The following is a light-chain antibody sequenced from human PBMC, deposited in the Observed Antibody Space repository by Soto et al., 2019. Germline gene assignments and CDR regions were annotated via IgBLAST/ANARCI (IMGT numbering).Light chain of an antibody. CDR3: QQRHLWPIT. V-gene: IGKV3-11*01. Sequence: EVVLTQSPVTLSLSPGERATLSCRASQSFRGLLAWYQQKPGQAPRRLIYDAYNRATGIPPRFSGSGSGTDFTLTISSREPEDSAVYYCQQRHLWPITCGQGTRLEIK. CDR1: QSFRGL. CDR2: DAY. J-gene: IGKJ5*01.